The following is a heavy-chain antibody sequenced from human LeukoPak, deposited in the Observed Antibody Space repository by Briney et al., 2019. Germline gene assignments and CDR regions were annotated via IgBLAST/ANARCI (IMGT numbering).Heavy chain of an antibody. CDR1: GYTFTDQF. CDR2: IDPPSGVP. CDR3: ARSGFSTGFYLDF. Sequence: GASVTVSFKASGYTFTDQFIHWLRQAPGEGLEWMGWIDPPSGVPHYAQKFQDTVTLTRDTSTGTAYMELHRLQSDDTAVYYCARSGFSTGFYLDFWGQGTLISVSS. D-gene: IGHD6-19*01. V-gene: IGHV1-2*02. J-gene: IGHJ4*02.